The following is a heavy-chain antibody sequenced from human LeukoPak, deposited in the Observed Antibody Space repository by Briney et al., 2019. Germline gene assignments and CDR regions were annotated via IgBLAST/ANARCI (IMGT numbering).Heavy chain of an antibody. CDR1: GDSVSSNSVT. CDR3: ARRLTQYDCFDP. V-gene: IGHV6-1*01. J-gene: IGHJ5*02. CDR2: TYYRSTWYD. Sequence: SQTLSLTCAISGDSVSSNSVTWNWIRQSPSRGLEWLGRTYYRSTWYDDYAVSVRGRITVNPDTSKNQFSLHLNSVTPKDTAVYYCARRLTQYDCFDPWGQGALVTVSS. D-gene: IGHD2-2*01.